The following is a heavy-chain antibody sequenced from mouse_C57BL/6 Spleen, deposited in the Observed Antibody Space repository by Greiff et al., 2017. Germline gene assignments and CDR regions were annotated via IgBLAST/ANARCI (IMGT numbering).Heavy chain of an antibody. J-gene: IGHJ2*01. V-gene: IGHV1-20*01. CDR3: ARGDGLLDY. Sequence: EVQVVESGPELVKPGDSVKISCKASGYSFTGYFMNWVMQSHGKSLEWIGRINPYNGDTFYNQKFKGKATLTVDKSSSTAHMELRSLTSEDSAVYYCARGDGLLDYWGQGTTLTVSS. D-gene: IGHD2-3*01. CDR2: INPYNGDT. CDR1: GYSFTGYF.